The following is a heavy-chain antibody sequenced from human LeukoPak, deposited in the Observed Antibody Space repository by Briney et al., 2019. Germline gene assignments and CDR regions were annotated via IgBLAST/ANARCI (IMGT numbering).Heavy chain of an antibody. V-gene: IGHV3-23*01. D-gene: IGHD1-26*01. CDR1: STSSYY. CDR3: AKDPHIVGATNPDY. J-gene: IGHJ4*02. Sequence: STSSYYWGWVRQAPGKGLEWVSAISGSGGSTYYADSVKGRFTISRDNSKNTLYLQMNSLRAEDTAVYYCAKDPHIVGATNPDYWGQGTLVTVSS. CDR2: ISGSGGST.